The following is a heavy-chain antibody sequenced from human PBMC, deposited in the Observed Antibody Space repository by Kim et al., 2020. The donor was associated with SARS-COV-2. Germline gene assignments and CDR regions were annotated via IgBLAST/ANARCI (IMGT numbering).Heavy chain of an antibody. J-gene: IGHJ4*02. D-gene: IGHD6-13*01. Sequence: YSADSVKCRFTISSDNAKDSLYLQMNSLRAEDTAVYYCARAIAAAAALDYWGQGTLVTVSS. V-gene: IGHV3-21*01. CDR3: ARAIAAAAALDY.